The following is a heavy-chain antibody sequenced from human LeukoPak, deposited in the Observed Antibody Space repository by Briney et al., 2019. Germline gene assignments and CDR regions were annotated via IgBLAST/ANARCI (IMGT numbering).Heavy chain of an antibody. Sequence: ASVKVSCKASGYTFTSYGISWVRQAPGQGLEWMGWISAYNGNTNYAQKLQGRVTMTTDTSTSTAYMELRSLRSDDTAVYYCARDVPEVPAATYYYYYMDVWGKGTTVTVSS. V-gene: IGHV1-18*01. CDR3: ARDVPEVPAATYYYYYMDV. J-gene: IGHJ6*03. D-gene: IGHD2-2*01. CDR2: ISAYNGNT. CDR1: GYTFTSYG.